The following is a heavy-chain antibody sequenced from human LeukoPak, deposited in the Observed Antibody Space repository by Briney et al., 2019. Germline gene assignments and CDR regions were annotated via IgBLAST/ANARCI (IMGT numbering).Heavy chain of an antibody. J-gene: IGHJ4*02. V-gene: IGHV3-15*01. CDR2: IKSKIDGGTT. Sequence: GGSLRLSCAASGFTFSSYGMSWVRQAPGKGLEWVGRIKSKIDGGTTDYAAPVKGRFTISRDDSKNTLYLQMNSLKTEDTAVYYCTTHIVVVTALYYFDYWGQGTLVTVSS. CDR3: TTHIVVVTALYYFDY. CDR1: GFTFSSYG. D-gene: IGHD2-21*02.